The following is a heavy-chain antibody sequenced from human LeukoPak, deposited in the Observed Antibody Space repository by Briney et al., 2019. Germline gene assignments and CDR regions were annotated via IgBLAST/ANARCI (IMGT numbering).Heavy chain of an antibody. CDR1: GFTFSSYA. J-gene: IGHJ1*01. D-gene: IGHD6-13*01. Sequence: GGSLRLSCTASGFTFSSYAMHWVRQAPGKGLEWVAVISYDGSNKYYADSVKGRFTISRDNSKNTLYLQMNSLRPEDTAVYYCARDQVAAAGSYFQHWGQGTLVTVSS. V-gene: IGHV3-30*04. CDR3: ARDQVAAAGSYFQH. CDR2: ISYDGSNK.